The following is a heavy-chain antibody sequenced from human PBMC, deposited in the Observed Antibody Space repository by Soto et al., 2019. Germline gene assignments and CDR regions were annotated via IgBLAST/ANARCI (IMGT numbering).Heavy chain of an antibody. V-gene: IGHV3-7*01. CDR3: ARGAGLDIVVVPAAHNWFDP. D-gene: IGHD2-2*03. CDR2: IKQDGSEK. CDR1: GFTFSSYW. J-gene: IGHJ5*02. Sequence: GGSLRLSCAASGFTFSSYWMSWVRQAPGKGLEWVANIKQDGSEKYYVDSVKGRFTISRDNAKNSLYLQMNSLRAEDTAVYYCARGAGLDIVVVPAAHNWFDPWGQGTLVTVSS.